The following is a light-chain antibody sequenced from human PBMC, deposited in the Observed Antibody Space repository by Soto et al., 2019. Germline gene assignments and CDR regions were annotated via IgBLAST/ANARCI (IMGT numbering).Light chain of an antibody. CDR2: DAS. V-gene: IGKV1-33*01. Sequence: DIQMTQSPSSLSASVGDRVTITCQASRDVTKSVKWYQQIPGKAPKLLIFDASRLERGVQSRLSGSGSGTDFTFNISSLQPEDFATYYCQQSGDFPYTFGPGTKLEIK. CDR1: RDVTKS. CDR3: QQSGDFPYT. J-gene: IGKJ2*01.